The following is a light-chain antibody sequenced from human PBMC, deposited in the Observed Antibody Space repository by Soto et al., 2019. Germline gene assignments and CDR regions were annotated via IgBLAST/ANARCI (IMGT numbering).Light chain of an antibody. Sequence: QSVLTQPPSVSAAPGQKVTIACSGSSSNIGIDYVSWYQHIPGTAPKLLIYDDNKRPSGIPDRFSGSKSGTSATLGITGFQTGDEADYYCGSWDSSLSAYVFGTGTKLTVL. CDR1: SSNIGIDY. CDR2: DDN. J-gene: IGLJ1*01. CDR3: GSWDSSLSAYV. V-gene: IGLV1-51*01.